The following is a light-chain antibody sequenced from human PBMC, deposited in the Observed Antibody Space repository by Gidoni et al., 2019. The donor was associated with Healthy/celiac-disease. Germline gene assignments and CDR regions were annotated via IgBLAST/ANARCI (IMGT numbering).Light chain of an antibody. CDR1: SSDVGGSNY. V-gene: IGLV2-14*01. Sequence: QSAMTQPASVSGSPGQSITSSCTGTSSDVGGSNYVSGYQQHPGKDPKLMIYEVSTRPSGVSNRFSGAKSGNTASLTISGLQAEDEADYYCSSYTSSRTPYVFGTGTKFTVL. CDR2: EVS. J-gene: IGLJ1*01. CDR3: SSYTSSRTPYV.